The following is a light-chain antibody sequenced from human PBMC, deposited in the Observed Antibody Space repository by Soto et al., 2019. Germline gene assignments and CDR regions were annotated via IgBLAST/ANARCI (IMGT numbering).Light chain of an antibody. CDR1: QSISNY. Sequence: DIQMTQSPSSLSASVGDRVTITCRASQSISNYLNWYQQKVGKAPKLLIYAASSLQSGVPSRFSGSGSGTDFTLTISSLQPEDFATYYCQQSDSPPYTFGQGTKLEIK. CDR2: AAS. V-gene: IGKV1-39*01. CDR3: QQSDSPPYT. J-gene: IGKJ2*01.